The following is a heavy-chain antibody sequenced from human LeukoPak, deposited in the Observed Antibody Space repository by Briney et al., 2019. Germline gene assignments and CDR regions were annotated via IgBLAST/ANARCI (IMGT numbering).Heavy chain of an antibody. Sequence: GGSLRLSCAASGFTFSSYAMHWVRQAPGKGLEYVSAISSNGGSTYYANSVKGRITISRDNSKNTLYIKNGSLGDEDMAVYSCARDSGSSSWYMAYYYYYYMDVWGKGTTVTVSS. V-gene: IGHV3-64*01. J-gene: IGHJ6*03. CDR2: ISSNGGST. D-gene: IGHD6-13*01. CDR1: GFTFSSYA. CDR3: ARDSGSSSWYMAYYYYYYMDV.